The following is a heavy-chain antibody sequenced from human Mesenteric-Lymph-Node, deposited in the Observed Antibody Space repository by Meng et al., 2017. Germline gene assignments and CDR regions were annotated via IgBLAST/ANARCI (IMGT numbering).Heavy chain of an antibody. CDR3: ARVAAAGNEWFDP. V-gene: IGHV4-4*02. D-gene: IGHD6-13*01. CDR1: GGSISSINW. Sequence: QGPGPGLLKPSETLSLTCAVSGGSISSINWWTWVRQPPGKGLEWIGEIYHSGSTNYNPSLKSRVTISVDKSKNQFSLKLSSVTAADTAVYYCARVAAAGNEWFDPWGQGTLVTVSS. J-gene: IGHJ5*02. CDR2: IYHSGST.